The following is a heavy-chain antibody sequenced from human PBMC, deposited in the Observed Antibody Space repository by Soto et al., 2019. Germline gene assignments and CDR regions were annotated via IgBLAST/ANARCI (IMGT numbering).Heavy chain of an antibody. V-gene: IGHV4-59*01. CDR1: AASFSKYY. Sequence: LSLTCTVSAASFSKYYWTWIRQPPGKGLEWIGYIYFNGNTKYNPSLEGRLTISIDTSKKEFSLKLTSVTAADAAVYYCASVTFGGIVLGHWRQRTLVTVSS. D-gene: IGHD3-16*01. CDR3: ASVTFGGIVLGH. J-gene: IGHJ4*02. CDR2: IYFNGNT.